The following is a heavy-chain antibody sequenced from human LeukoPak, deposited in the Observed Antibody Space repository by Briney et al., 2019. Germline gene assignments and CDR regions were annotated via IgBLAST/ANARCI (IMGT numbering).Heavy chain of an antibody. J-gene: IGHJ4*02. V-gene: IGHV3-23*01. CDR2: ISTSGGTT. CDR1: GFTFSSYA. Sequence: GGSLRLSCAASGFTFSSYAMSWVRQAPGKGLEWVSAISTSGGTTYYADSVKGRFTISRDNSKNTLYLQMNSLRAEDTAVYYCAKAWVAARPEYWGQGTLVTVSS. D-gene: IGHD6-6*01. CDR3: AKAWVAARPEY.